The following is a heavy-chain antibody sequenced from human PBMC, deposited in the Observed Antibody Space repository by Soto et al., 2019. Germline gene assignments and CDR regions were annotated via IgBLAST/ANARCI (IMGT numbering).Heavy chain of an antibody. V-gene: IGHV4-31*03. CDR2: IYYSGST. CDR1: GGSISSGGYY. J-gene: IGHJ5*02. CDR3: ARVKTLRMVAATLRWFDP. D-gene: IGHD2-15*01. Sequence: FLTCTVSGGSISSGGYYWSWIRQHPGKGLEWIGYIYYSGSTYYNPSLKSRVTISVDTSKNQFSLKLSSVTAADTAVYYCARVKTLRMVAATLRWFDPWGQGTLVTVSS.